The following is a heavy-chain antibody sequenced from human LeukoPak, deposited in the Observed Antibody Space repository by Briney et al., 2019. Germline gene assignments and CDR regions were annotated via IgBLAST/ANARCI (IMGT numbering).Heavy chain of an antibody. J-gene: IGHJ4*02. CDR1: GYTFTGYY. D-gene: IGHD2-2*01. CDR3: ARAPYYHLPNDY. CDR2: IKLNSGDT. V-gene: IGHV1-2*06. Sequence: SVKVSCKASGYTFTGYYMHWVRQAPGQRLEWMGHIKLNSGDTSYAQNFLGRVTMTRDTSISTAYMELSSLRSDDTAVYYCARAPYYHLPNDYWGKGTLVTVSS.